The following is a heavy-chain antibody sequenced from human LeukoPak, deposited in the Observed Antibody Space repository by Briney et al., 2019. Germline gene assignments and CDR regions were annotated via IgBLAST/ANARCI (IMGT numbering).Heavy chain of an antibody. D-gene: IGHD6-13*01. CDR3: ARVYRSSSGYRFDF. J-gene: IGHJ4*02. Sequence: PGGSLRLSCAASGFTFSSYWMSWVRQAPGKGLEWVANIKQDGSEKYYVDSVKGRFTVSRDNAKNSLYPQMNSLRAEDTAVYYCARVYRSSSGYRFDFWGQGTLVTVSS. CDR1: GFTFSSYW. V-gene: IGHV3-7*01. CDR2: IKQDGSEK.